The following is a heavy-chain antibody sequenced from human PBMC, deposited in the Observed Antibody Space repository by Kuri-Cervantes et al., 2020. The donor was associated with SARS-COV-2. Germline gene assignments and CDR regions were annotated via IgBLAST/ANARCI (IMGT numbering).Heavy chain of an antibody. CDR3: AKTGYYDSSGYYY. Sequence: LSLTCAASGFTFDDYALHWVRQAPGKGLEWVSAISGSGGSTYYADSVKGRFTISRDNSKNTLYLQMNSLRAEDTAVYYCAKTGYYDSSGYYYWGQGTLVTVSS. D-gene: IGHD3-22*01. J-gene: IGHJ4*02. CDR2: ISGSGGST. V-gene: IGHV3-23*01. CDR1: GFTFDDYA.